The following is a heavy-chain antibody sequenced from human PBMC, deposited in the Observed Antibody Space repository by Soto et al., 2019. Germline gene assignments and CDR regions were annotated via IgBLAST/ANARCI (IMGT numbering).Heavy chain of an antibody. CDR3: ARREIQGPIDY. J-gene: IGHJ4*02. V-gene: IGHV4-28*01. Sequence: SETLSLTCAVSGYSISSSNWWGWIRQPPGKGLEWIGHIYYSGTTYYNPSLKSRVTMSVDTSKNQFSLKLTSVTAADTAVYYCARREIQGPIDYWGQGTLVTVSS. CDR1: GYSISSSNW. CDR2: IYYSGTT. D-gene: IGHD1-26*01.